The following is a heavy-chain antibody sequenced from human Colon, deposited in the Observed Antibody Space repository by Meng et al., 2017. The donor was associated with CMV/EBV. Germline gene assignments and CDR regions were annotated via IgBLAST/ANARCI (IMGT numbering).Heavy chain of an antibody. J-gene: IGHJ5*02. CDR2: IDYTGTT. CDR3: ARNIAAASNWFDP. CDR1: GGSMKYFS. Sequence: GSLRFSCSVSGGSMKYFSWSWIRQTPGKGLEWIGYIDYTGTTKYNPSLESRVTLSGDASQNQFSLKLRSVTAADTAVYYCARNIAAASNWFDPWGQGTLVTVSS. D-gene: IGHD6-25*01. V-gene: IGHV4-59*01.